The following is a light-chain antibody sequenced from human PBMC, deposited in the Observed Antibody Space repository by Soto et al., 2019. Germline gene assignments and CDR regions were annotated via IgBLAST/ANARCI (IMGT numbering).Light chain of an antibody. Sequence: DIVMTQSPLSLPVTPGEPASISCRSSQSLLHSNGYNYLDWYLQKPGQSPQLLIYLGSNRSSGVPDRFSGSGSGTDFTLTISRLEPEDIAVYYCQQYGSSPQTFGQGTKVDIK. J-gene: IGKJ1*01. CDR3: QQYGSSPQT. CDR2: LGS. V-gene: IGKV2-28*01. CDR1: QSLLHSNGYNY.